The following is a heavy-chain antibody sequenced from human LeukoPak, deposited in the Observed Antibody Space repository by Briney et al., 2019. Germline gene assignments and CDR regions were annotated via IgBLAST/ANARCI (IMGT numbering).Heavy chain of an antibody. V-gene: IGHV1-69*13. D-gene: IGHD3-10*01. CDR1: GGTFSSYA. J-gene: IGHJ3*02. Sequence: SVKVSCKASGGTFSSYAISWVRQAPGQGLEWMGGIIPIFGTANCAQKFQGRVTITADESTSTAYMELSSLRSEDTAVYYCARGSGSYYHDAFDIWGQGTMVTVSS. CDR3: ARGSGSYYHDAFDI. CDR2: IIPIFGTA.